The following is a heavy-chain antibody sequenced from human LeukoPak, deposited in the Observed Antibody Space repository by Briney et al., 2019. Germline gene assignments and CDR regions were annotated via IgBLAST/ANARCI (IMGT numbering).Heavy chain of an antibody. CDR3: ARDLGDGSGYYRP. CDR1: GGSTSSYY. V-gene: IGHV4-59*01. CDR2: IYYSGST. J-gene: IGHJ5*02. D-gene: IGHD3-22*01. Sequence: SETLSLTCTVSGGSTSSYYWSWIRQPPGKGLEWIGYIYYSGSTNYNPSLKSRVTISVDTSKNQFSLKLSSVTAADTAVYYCARDLGDGSGYYRPWGQGTLVTVSS.